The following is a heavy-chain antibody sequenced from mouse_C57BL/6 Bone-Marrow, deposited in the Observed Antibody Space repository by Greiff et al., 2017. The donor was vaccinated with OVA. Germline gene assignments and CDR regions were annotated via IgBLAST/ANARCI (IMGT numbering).Heavy chain of an antibody. CDR3: ARRDWDGCDY. D-gene: IGHD4-1*01. CDR2: ISNGGGST. V-gene: IGHV5-12*01. Sequence: EVKLVESGGGLVRPGGSLKLSCAASGFTFSDYYMYWVRQTPEKRLEWVAYISNGGGSTYYPDTVKGRFTISRDNAKNTLYLQMSRLKSEDTAMYYCARRDWDGCDYWGQGTTLTVSS. CDR1: GFTFSDYY. J-gene: IGHJ2*01.